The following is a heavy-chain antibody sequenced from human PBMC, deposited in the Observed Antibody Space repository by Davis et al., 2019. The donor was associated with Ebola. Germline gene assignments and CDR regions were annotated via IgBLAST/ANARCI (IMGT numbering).Heavy chain of an antibody. D-gene: IGHD6-6*01. CDR3: ARDRVRIAASYYYYYGMDV. CDR1: GFTFSSYS. J-gene: IGHJ6*02. CDR2: ISSSSSYI. V-gene: IGHV3-21*01. Sequence: GGSLRLSCAASGFTFSSYSMNWVRQAPGKGLEWVSSISSSSSYIYYADSVKGRFTISRDNAKNSPYLQMNSLRAEDTAVYYCARDRVRIAASYYYYYGMDVWGQGTTVTVSS.